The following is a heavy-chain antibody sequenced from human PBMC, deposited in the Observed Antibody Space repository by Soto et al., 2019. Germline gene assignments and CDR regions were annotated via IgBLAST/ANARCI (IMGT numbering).Heavy chain of an antibody. CDR2: INHSGST. Sequence: QVQLQQWGAGLLKPSETLSLTCAVYGGSFSGYYWSWIRQPPGKGLEWIGEINHSGSTNYNPSLKSRVTISVDTSKNQFSLKLSSVTAADTGVYYCARARKDYYGSGSFTVDYWGQGTLVTVSS. CDR3: ARARKDYYGSGSFTVDY. J-gene: IGHJ4*02. V-gene: IGHV4-34*01. CDR1: GGSFSGYY. D-gene: IGHD3-10*01.